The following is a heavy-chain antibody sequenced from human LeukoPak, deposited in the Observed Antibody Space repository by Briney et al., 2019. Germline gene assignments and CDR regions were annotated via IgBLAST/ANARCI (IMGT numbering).Heavy chain of an antibody. D-gene: IGHD1-26*01. CDR3: AAWELLPYYYYYMDV. Sequence: PSETLSLTCAVYGGSFSGYYWSWIRQPPGKGLEWIGEMNHSGSTNYNPSLKSRVTISVDTSKNQFSLKLSSVTAADTAVYYCAAWELLPYYYYYMDVRGKGTTVTVSS. V-gene: IGHV4-34*01. J-gene: IGHJ6*03. CDR1: GGSFSGYY. CDR2: MNHSGST.